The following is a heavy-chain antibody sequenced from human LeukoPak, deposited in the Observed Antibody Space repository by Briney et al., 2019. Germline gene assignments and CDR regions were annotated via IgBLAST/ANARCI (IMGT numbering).Heavy chain of an antibody. J-gene: IGHJ5*02. CDR1: GYTFTTYA. D-gene: IGHD3-9*01. Sequence: ASVKVSCKASGYTFTTYAMNWVRQAPGQGLEWMGRINTDTGNPTYAQGFTGRFVFSLDTSVSTAYLQISSLRAEDTAVYYCARGGGLTLTRNWFDPWGQGTLVTVSS. CDR3: ARGGGLTLTRNWFDP. V-gene: IGHV7-4-1*02. CDR2: INTDTGNP.